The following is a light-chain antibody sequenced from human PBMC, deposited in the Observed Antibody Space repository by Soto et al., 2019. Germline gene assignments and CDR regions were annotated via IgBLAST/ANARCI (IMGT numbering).Light chain of an antibody. CDR2: WAS. CDR3: QQYYTTLIT. CDR1: QSVLYSSNNKNY. Sequence: DIVMTQSPDSLAVSLGDSATINCKSSQSVLYSSNNKNYLAWYKQKPGQPPKLLISWASTRESGVPDRFSGSGSGTNFTLTISSLQAEDVAVYYCQQYYTTLITFGQGTRLEIK. J-gene: IGKJ5*01. V-gene: IGKV4-1*01.